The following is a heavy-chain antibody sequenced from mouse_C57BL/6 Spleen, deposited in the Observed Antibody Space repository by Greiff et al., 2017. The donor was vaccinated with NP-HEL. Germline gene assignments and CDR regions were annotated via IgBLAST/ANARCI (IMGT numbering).Heavy chain of an antibody. Sequence: VQLQQPGTELVKPGASVKLSCKASGYTFTSYWMHWVKQRPGQGLEWIGNINPSNGGTNYNEKFKSKATLTVDKSSSTAYMQLSSLTSEDSAVYYCARSYYYGSSYGKTRAMDYWGQGTSVTVSS. D-gene: IGHD1-1*01. CDR2: INPSNGGT. V-gene: IGHV1-53*01. CDR1: GYTFTSYW. J-gene: IGHJ4*01. CDR3: ARSYYYGSSYGKTRAMDY.